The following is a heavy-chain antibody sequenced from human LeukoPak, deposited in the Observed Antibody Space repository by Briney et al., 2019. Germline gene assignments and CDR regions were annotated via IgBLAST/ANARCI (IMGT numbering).Heavy chain of an antibody. D-gene: IGHD3-22*01. CDR3: ARGLQYYYDSSGYYFDY. V-gene: IGHV3-30-3*01. J-gene: IGHJ4*02. Sequence: GGSLRLSRAASGFTFNSYSMHWVRQAPGKGLEWVAVISYDGSNKHYGDSVKGPFTISRDNSKNTLYLELSSLRAEDTAVFYCARGLQYYYDSSGYYFDYWGQGTLVTVSS. CDR2: ISYDGSNK. CDR1: GFTFNSYS.